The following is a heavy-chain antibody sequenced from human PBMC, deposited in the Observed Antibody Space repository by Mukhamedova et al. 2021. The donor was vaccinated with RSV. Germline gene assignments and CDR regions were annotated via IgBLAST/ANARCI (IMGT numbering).Heavy chain of an antibody. J-gene: IGHJ5*01. CDR3: GRDQGYKIDS. Sequence: GRFTISRDNAKNTLYLQMNSLRGEDTAVYYCGRDQGYKIDSWGHGTLVTVSS. D-gene: IGHD1-1*01. V-gene: IGHV3-74*01.